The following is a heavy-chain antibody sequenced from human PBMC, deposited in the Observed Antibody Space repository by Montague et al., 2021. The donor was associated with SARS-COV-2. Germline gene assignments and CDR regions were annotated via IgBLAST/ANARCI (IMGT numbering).Heavy chain of an antibody. CDR1: GGSFSTYS. J-gene: IGHJ6*03. CDR2: INHGGST. V-gene: IGHV4-34*01. Sequence: SETLSLTCAVYGGSFSTYSWNWIRQPPGKGLGWIGEINHGGSTKYSPSLKSRLTISADTSKNQFSLKLTSVAAADTAVYYCARLRDGVVPSPILGVGPYYSYYYMDVWGRGITVTVSS. CDR3: ARLRDGVVPSPILGVGPYYSYYYMDV. D-gene: IGHD3-10*01.